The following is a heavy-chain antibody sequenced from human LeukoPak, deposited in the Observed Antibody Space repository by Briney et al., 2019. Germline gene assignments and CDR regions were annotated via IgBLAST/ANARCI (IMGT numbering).Heavy chain of an antibody. CDR2: IWYDGSNK. CDR1: GFTFSSYG. J-gene: IGHJ4*02. CDR3: ARDTGGIAARPANLDY. Sequence: GGSLRLSCAASGFTFSSYGMHWVRQAPGKGLEWVAVIWYDGSNKYYADSVKGRFTISRDNSKNTLYLQMNSLRAEDTAVYYCARDTGGIAARPANLDYWGQGTLVTVS. V-gene: IGHV3-33*01. D-gene: IGHD6-6*01.